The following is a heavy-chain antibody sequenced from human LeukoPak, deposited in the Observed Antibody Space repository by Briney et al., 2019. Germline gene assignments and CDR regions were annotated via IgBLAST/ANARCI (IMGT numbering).Heavy chain of an antibody. V-gene: IGHV3-74*01. CDR1: GLTFSSHR. Sequence: GGSLRLSCAAPGLTFSSHRMHWVRQAPGKGLVWVSRINNDGTSATYADSVKGRFTISRDNTKNMLYLEMKSLRVEDTAVYYCASTISCLLWGQGTLVTVSS. D-gene: IGHD2-15*01. CDR2: INNDGTSA. J-gene: IGHJ4*02. CDR3: ASTISCLL.